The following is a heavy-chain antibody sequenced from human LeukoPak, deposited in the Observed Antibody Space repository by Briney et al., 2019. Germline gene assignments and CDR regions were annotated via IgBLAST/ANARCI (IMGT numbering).Heavy chain of an antibody. CDR2: IYSSGST. CDR3: AASRLGELSLPIY. Sequence: SETLSLTCTVSGGSISSGSYYWNWIRQPGGKGLEWIGRIYSSGSTNYNPSLKSRVTISVDTSKNQFSLKLSSVTAADTAVYYCAASRLGELSLPIYWGQGTLVTVSS. V-gene: IGHV4-61*02. J-gene: IGHJ4*02. D-gene: IGHD3-16*02. CDR1: GGSISSGSYY.